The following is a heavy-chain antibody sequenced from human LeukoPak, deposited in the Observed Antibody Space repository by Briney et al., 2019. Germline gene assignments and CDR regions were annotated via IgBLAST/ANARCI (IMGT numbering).Heavy chain of an antibody. Sequence: GASVKVSCKVSGYTLTELSMHWVRQAPGKGLEWMGGFDPEDGETIYAQKFQGRVTMTEDTSTDAAYMELSSLRSEDTAVYYCATGVAAAGYYYGMDVWGQGTTVTVSS. D-gene: IGHD6-13*01. J-gene: IGHJ6*02. CDR1: GYTLTELS. CDR2: FDPEDGET. CDR3: ATGVAAAGYYYGMDV. V-gene: IGHV1-24*01.